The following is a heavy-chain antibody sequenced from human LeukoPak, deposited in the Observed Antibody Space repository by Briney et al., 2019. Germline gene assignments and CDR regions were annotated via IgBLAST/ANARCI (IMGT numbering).Heavy chain of an antibody. V-gene: IGHV4-39*01. D-gene: IGHD2-2*01. CDR3: ARGRYCSDSSRYGNWFDP. J-gene: IGHJ5*02. CDR1: GGSISGRSYY. CDR2: IYYSGST. Sequence: PSETLSLTCTVSGGSISGRSYYWGWLRQPPGKGLEWIGSIYYSGSTYYNPPLKSRVTISVDTSQNQFSLNVISVTAADTAVYYCARGRYCSDSSRYGNWFDPWGQGTLVTVSS.